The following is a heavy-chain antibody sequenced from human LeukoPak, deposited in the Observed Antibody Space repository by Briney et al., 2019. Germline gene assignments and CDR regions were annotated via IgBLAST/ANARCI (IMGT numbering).Heavy chain of an antibody. V-gene: IGHV3-30*02. CDR3: AKGYYYDSSGYQNY. J-gene: IGHJ4*02. CDR1: GFTFSSYG. Sequence: PGGSLRLSCAASGFTFSSYGMHWVRQAPGKGLEWVAVIWYDGSNKYYADSVKGRFTISRDNSKNTLYLQMNSLRAEDTAVYYCAKGYYYDSSGYQNYWGQGTLVTVSS. CDR2: IWYDGSNK. D-gene: IGHD3-22*01.